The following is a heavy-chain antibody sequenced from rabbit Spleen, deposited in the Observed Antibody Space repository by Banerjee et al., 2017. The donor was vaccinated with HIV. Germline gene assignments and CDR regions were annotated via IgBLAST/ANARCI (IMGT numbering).Heavy chain of an antibody. CDR3: ARGVYDDYDTYYFDL. J-gene: IGHJ4*01. V-gene: IGHV1S45*01. CDR2: INAITGKA. D-gene: IGHD2-1*01. CDR1: GVSLSDKDV. Sequence: EQLVESGGGLVKPEGSLTLTCKASGVSLSDKDVMCWVRQAPGKGLEWIACINAITGKAVYASWAKGRFTFSKTSSTTVTLQVTSLTAADTATYFCARGVYDDYDTYYFDLWGPGTLVTVS.